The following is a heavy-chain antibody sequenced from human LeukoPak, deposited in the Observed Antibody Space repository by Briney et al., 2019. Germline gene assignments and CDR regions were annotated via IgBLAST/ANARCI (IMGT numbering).Heavy chain of an antibody. D-gene: IGHD3-9*01. J-gene: IGHJ4*02. Sequence: PSETLSLTCAVYGGSFSGYYWSWIRQPPGKGLERIGEINHSGSTNYNPSLKSRVTISVDTSKNQFSLKLSSVTAADTAVYYCARGLEYDILTGTEGYYFDYWGQGTLVTVSS. V-gene: IGHV4-34*01. CDR1: GGSFSGYY. CDR2: INHSGST. CDR3: ARGLEYDILTGTEGYYFDY.